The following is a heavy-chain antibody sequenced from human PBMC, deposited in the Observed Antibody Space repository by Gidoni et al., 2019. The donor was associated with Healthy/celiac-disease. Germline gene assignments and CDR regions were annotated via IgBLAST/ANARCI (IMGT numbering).Heavy chain of an antibody. D-gene: IGHD3-16*02. V-gene: IGHV1-2*02. J-gene: IGHJ4*02. Sequence: QVQLVQSGAEVKKPGASVKVSCKASGYTFTGYYMHWVRQAPGQGLEWMGWIKPNSGGTNYEQKVQGRVTMTRDKYISTAYMELSRLRSDDTAVYYCARGGAIRLGELSLSAYWGQGTLVTVSS. CDR2: IKPNSGGT. CDR3: ARGGAIRLGELSLSAY. CDR1: GYTFTGYY.